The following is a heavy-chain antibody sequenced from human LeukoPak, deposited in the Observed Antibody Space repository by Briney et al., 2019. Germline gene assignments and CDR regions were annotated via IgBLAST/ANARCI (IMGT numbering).Heavy chain of an antibody. CDR1: GYSISSGYY. Sequence: SETLSLTCTVSGYSISSGYYWGWIRQPPGKGLEWIGSIYHSGSTYYNPSLKSRVTISVDTSKNQFSLKLSSVTAADTAVYHCARDAVGDGYVNFDYWGQGTLVTVSS. CDR3: ARDAVGDGYVNFDY. CDR2: IYHSGST. D-gene: IGHD5-24*01. J-gene: IGHJ4*02. V-gene: IGHV4-38-2*02.